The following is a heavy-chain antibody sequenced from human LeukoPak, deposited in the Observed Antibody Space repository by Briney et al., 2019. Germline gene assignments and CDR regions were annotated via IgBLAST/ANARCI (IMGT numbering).Heavy chain of an antibody. Sequence: PGGSLRLSCAASGFIFSSYWMSWVRQAPGKGLEWVSSISSSSTYIYYIDSVKGRFTVSRDNAKNSLYLQMNSLRAEDTAVYYCATEGLVRGVIFENWGQGTLVTVSS. CDR2: ISSSSTYI. CDR3: ATEGLVRGVIFEN. CDR1: GFIFSSYW. J-gene: IGHJ4*02. D-gene: IGHD3-10*01. V-gene: IGHV3-21*01.